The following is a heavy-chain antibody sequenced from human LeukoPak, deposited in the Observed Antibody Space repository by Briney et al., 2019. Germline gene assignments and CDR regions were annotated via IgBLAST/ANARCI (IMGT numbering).Heavy chain of an antibody. CDR1: GGSISSSSYH. V-gene: IGHV4-39*01. Sequence: PSETLSLTCTASGGSISSSSYHWGWIRQPPGKGLEWIGSIYYSGSTYYNPSLKSRVTISVDTSKNQFSLKLSSVTAADTAVYYCASGVYYYDSSGYYYLVSPFDYWGQGTLVTVSS. CDR2: IYYSGST. D-gene: IGHD3-22*01. J-gene: IGHJ4*02. CDR3: ASGVYYYDSSGYYYLVSPFDY.